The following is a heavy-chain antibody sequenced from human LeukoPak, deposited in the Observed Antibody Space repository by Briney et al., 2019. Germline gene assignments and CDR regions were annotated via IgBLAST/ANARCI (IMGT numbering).Heavy chain of an antibody. CDR1: GFTFSSYW. Sequence: PGGSLRLSCAASGFTFSSYWMHWVRQAPGKGLVWVSRINSDGSSTSYADSVKGRFTISRDNAKNTLYLQMNSLRAEYTAVYYCARVAALFGVVKAFDYWGQGTLVTVSS. D-gene: IGHD3-3*01. CDR3: ARVAALFGVVKAFDY. V-gene: IGHV3-74*01. CDR2: INSDGSST. J-gene: IGHJ4*02.